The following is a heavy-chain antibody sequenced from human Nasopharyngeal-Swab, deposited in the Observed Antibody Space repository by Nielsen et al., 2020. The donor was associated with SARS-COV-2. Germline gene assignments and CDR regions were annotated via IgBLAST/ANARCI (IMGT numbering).Heavy chain of an antibody. CDR2: ISSSSSYI. Sequence: GGSLRLSCAASGFTFSSYSMNWVRQAPGKGLEWVSSISSSSSYIYYADSVKGRFTISRENAKNSLYLQMNSLRAGDTAVYYCARSSSWYWNYFDYWGQGTLVTVSS. V-gene: IGHV3-21*01. CDR1: GFTFSSYS. D-gene: IGHD6-13*01. CDR3: ARSSSWYWNYFDY. J-gene: IGHJ4*02.